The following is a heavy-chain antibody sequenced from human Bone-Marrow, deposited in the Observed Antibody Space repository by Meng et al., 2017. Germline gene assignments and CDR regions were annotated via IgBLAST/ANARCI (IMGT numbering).Heavy chain of an antibody. CDR3: ATSSAAAGND. D-gene: IGHD6-13*01. J-gene: IGHJ4*02. V-gene: IGHV3-7*01. CDR2: INQGGSEK. Sequence: GESLKISCVASGFYFSNAWMSWVRQAPGKGLEWVANINQGGSEKYYLDSVKGRFTISRDNAKSSVFLQMNSLTAEDTGVYYCATSSAAAGNDWGRGTLVTVSS. CDR1: GFYFSNAW.